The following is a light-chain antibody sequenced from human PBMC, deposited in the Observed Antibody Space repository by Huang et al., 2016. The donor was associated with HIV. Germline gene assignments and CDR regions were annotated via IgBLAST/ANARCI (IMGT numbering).Light chain of an antibody. CDR2: GES. V-gene: IGKV3-20*01. CDR3: QQYGSSPVT. CDR1: QSDSSNY. J-gene: IGKJ4*01. Sequence: EIVLTLSPGTLSLSPGERATLPCRASQSDSSNYLAWYQQKPGQAPRLLIYGESSRATGIPDRFSGSGSGTDFTRTISRLEPEDFAVYYCQQYGSSPVTFGGGTKVEIK.